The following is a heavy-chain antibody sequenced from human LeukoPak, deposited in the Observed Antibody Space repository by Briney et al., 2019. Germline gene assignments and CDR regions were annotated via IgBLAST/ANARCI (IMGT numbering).Heavy chain of an antibody. CDR1: GGSISSSSYY. CDR3: ARNGYSGYDLQFRYYYYYMDV. J-gene: IGHJ6*03. CDR2: IYYSGST. D-gene: IGHD5-12*01. Sequence: SETLSLTCTVSGGSISSSSYYWGWIRQPPGKGLEWIGSIYYSGSTYYNPSLKSRVTISVDTSKNQFSLRLSSATAADAAIYYCARNGYSGYDLQFRYYYYYMDVWGKGTRSPSP. V-gene: IGHV4-39*07.